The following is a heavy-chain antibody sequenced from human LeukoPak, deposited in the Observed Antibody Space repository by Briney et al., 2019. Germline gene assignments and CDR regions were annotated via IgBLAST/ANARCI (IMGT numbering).Heavy chain of an antibody. V-gene: IGHV3-23*01. CDR1: GFTFSSYA. Sequence: GGSLRLSCAASGFTFSSYAMSWVRQAPGKGLEWVSAISGSGGSTYYADSVKGRFTISRDNSKNTLYLQMNSLRAEDTAVYYCAKDHGSSWTPTTGFQHWGQGTLVTVSS. CDR2: ISGSGGST. CDR3: AKDHGSSWTPTTGFQH. D-gene: IGHD6-13*01. J-gene: IGHJ1*01.